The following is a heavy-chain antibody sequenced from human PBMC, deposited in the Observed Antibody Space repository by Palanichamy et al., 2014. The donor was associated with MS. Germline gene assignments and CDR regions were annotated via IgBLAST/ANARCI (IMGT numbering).Heavy chain of an antibody. D-gene: IGHD3-9*01. CDR2: MNPDSGNT. CDR1: GYTFTSYD. V-gene: IGHV1-8*01. CDR3: ARGVPYYDMLTTYCGY. J-gene: IGHJ4*02. Sequence: QVQLVQSGAEVKKPGASVKVSCKASGYTFTSYDINWVRQASGQGLEWMGWMNPDSGNTGYAQKFQGRVTMTRNTSIGTAYMELSSLRSEDTAVYYCARGVPYYDMLTTYCGYWGQGTLVTVSS.